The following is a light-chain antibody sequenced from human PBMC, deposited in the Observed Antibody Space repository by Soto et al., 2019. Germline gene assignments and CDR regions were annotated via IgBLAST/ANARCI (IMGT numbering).Light chain of an antibody. CDR3: CSYAGSNTYVV. J-gene: IGLJ2*01. Sequence: QSVLTQPASVSGSPGQSITISCTGTSSDVGTYNLVSWYQQYPGTAPKLMLYEVSKRPSGVSNRFSGSRSGNTASLTISGLQAEDEADYYCCSYAGSNTYVVFGGGTKLTVL. CDR1: SSDVGTYNL. V-gene: IGLV2-23*02. CDR2: EVS.